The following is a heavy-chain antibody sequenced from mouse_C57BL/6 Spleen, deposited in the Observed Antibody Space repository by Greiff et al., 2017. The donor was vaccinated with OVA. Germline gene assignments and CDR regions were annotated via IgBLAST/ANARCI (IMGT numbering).Heavy chain of an antibody. CDR3: SRARYYGSSYYFDY. Sequence: EVKFVESGPGLVKPSQSLSLSCSVSGYSFTSGYYWNWIRQFPGNKLEWMGNISYDGSNNYNPSLKNQTTITPDTSDNQLFLKLNSVTTEDKATYYCSRARYYGSSYYFDYWGQGTTLTVSS. CDR1: GYSFTSGYY. J-gene: IGHJ2*01. D-gene: IGHD1-1*01. V-gene: IGHV3-6*01. CDR2: ISYDGSN.